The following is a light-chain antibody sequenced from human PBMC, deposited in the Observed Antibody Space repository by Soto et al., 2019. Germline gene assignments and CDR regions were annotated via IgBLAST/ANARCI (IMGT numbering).Light chain of an antibody. J-gene: IGLJ1*01. V-gene: IGLV1-40*01. CDR2: GNI. CDR3: QSYDSSLSGWV. Sequence: QSVLTQPPSVSGAPGQRVTISCTGSSSNIGAGYDVHWYQQLPGTAPKLLIYGNINRPSGVPDRFSGSKSGTSASLAITGLQAEDDADYSCQSYDSSLSGWVFGTGTKLTVL. CDR1: SSNIGAGYD.